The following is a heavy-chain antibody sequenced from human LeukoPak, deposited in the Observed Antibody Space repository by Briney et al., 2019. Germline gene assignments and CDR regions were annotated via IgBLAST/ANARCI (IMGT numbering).Heavy chain of an antibody. CDR2: ISFDGSNK. CDR1: GFTFSSYG. CDR3: VRQRYYYESSGPYFDY. Sequence: PGRSLRLSCAASGFTFSSYGMHWVRQAPGKGLEWVAVISFDGSNKYYADSVKGRFTISRDNSKNTVYLQMNSLRAEDTAVYYCVRQRYYYESSGPYFDYWGQGALVTVSS. D-gene: IGHD3-22*01. J-gene: IGHJ4*02. V-gene: IGHV3-30*03.